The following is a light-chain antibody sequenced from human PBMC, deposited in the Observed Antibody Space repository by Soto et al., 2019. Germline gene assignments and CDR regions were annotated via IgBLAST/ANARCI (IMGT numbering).Light chain of an antibody. Sequence: DIQMTQSPATLSGSVGDRVTISCRASQTISSWLAWYQQKPGKAPKLLIYKASTLKSGVPSRFSGSGSGTEFTLTISSLQPDDFATYCWQHYNSYSEAFGQGTKVDIK. J-gene: IGKJ1*01. CDR1: QTISSW. V-gene: IGKV1-5*03. CDR3: QHYNSYSEA. CDR2: KAS.